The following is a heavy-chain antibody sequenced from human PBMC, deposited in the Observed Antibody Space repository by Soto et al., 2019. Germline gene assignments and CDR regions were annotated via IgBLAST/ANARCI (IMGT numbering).Heavy chain of an antibody. CDR2: LSGSGVST. CDR3: AKGGGSKDYYDTSGYYLYYYYAMDV. CDR1: GFTFSSYA. D-gene: IGHD3-22*01. Sequence: EVQLLESGGGLVRSGGSLRLSCAASGFTFSSYAMTWVRQAPGKGLEWVSALSGSGVSTYYADSVKGRFTISRDNSKNALYLQRNSLRAEDTAGDYCAKGGGSKDYYDTSGYYLYYYYAMDVWGQGTTVTVSS. J-gene: IGHJ6*02. V-gene: IGHV3-23*01.